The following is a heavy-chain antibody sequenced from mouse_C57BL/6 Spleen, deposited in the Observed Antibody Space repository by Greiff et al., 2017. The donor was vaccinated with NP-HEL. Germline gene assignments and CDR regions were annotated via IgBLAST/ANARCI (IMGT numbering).Heavy chain of an antibody. CDR3: ARWPSSYGSSHWYFDV. V-gene: IGHV7-3*01. D-gene: IGHD1-1*01. CDR1: GFTFTDYY. CDR2: IRNKANGYTT. J-gene: IGHJ1*03. Sequence: EVKLMESGGGLVQPGGSLSLSCAASGFTFTDYYMSWVRQPPGKALEWLGFIRNKANGYTTEYSASVKGRFTISRDNSQSILYLQMNALRAEDSATYYCARWPSSYGSSHWYFDVWGTGTTVTVSS.